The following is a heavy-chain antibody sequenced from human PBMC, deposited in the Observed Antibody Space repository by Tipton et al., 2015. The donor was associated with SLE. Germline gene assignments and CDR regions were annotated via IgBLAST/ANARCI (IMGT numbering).Heavy chain of an antibody. CDR1: GGSISSGTYY. D-gene: IGHD2-2*02. J-gene: IGHJ6*03. Sequence: TLSLTCTVSGGSISSGTYYWSWIRQPAGKGLEWIGRIYTSGSANYNPSLKSRVTISVDTSKNQFSLKLSPVTAADTAVYYCARSHCNSPSCYSYYYMDVWGKGTTVTVSS. CDR3: ARSHCNSPSCYSYYYMDV. CDR2: IYTSGSA. V-gene: IGHV4-61*02.